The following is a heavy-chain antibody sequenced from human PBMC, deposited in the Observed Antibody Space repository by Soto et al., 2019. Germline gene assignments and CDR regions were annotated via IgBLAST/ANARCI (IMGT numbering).Heavy chain of an antibody. V-gene: IGHV3-23*01. CDR1: GFTFSSYA. CDR2: IGESGIST. CDR3: ARYIPGVRYYGMDV. Sequence: EVQLLESGGGLVQPGGSLRLSCAASGFTFSSYAMKWVRQAPGKGLEWVALIGESGISTYYAYSVKGRFTICKDNSGNTLFVEMYRLRAEDTAVYYCARYIPGVRYYGMDVWGPGNTVPLSS. J-gene: IGHJ6*02. D-gene: IGHD2-2*01.